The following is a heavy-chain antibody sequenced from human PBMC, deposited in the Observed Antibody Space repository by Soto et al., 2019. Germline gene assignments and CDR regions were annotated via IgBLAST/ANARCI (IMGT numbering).Heavy chain of an antibody. CDR3: AKDGEQWLVRDFDY. Sequence: GGSLRLSCAASGFTFSSYAMSWVRQAPGKGLEWVSAISGSGGRTYYADSVKGRFTISRDNSKNTLYLQMNSLRAEDTAVYYCAKDGEQWLVRDFDYWGQGTLVTVSS. CDR2: ISGSGGRT. D-gene: IGHD6-19*01. V-gene: IGHV3-23*01. CDR1: GFTFSSYA. J-gene: IGHJ4*02.